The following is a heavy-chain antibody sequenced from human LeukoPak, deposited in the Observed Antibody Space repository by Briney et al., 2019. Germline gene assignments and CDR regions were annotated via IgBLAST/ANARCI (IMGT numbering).Heavy chain of an antibody. CDR2: IWYDGSNK. CDR3: ARGNYVSAYYYYMDV. D-gene: IGHD3-16*01. Sequence: GGSLRLSCAASRFTFSSYGMHWVRQAPGKGLEWVAVIWYDGSNKYYADSVKGRFTISRDNSKNTLYLQMNSLRAEDTAVYYCARGNYVSAYYYYMDVWGKGTTVTVSS. J-gene: IGHJ6*03. CDR1: RFTFSSYG. V-gene: IGHV3-33*01.